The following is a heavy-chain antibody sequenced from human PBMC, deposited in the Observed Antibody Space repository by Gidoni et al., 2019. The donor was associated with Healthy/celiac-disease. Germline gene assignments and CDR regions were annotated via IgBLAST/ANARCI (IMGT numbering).Heavy chain of an antibody. CDR2: IFSNDEK. D-gene: IGHD5-12*01. Sequence: QVHLKESGPVLVKPTETLTLPCTVSGCSLSNARMGVSWLRQPPGTALEWLAHIFSNDEKSYSTSLKSRLTISKDTSKSHVVLTMTNLDPVDTATYYCARSLSDGYKRPRGMDVWGQGTTVTVSS. CDR3: ARSLSDGYKRPRGMDV. V-gene: IGHV2-26*01. CDR1: GCSLSNARMG. J-gene: IGHJ6*02.